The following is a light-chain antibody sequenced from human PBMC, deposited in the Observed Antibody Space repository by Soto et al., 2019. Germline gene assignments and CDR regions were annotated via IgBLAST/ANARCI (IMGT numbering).Light chain of an antibody. CDR1: SSDVGGYNY. CDR3: SSYTSSSTPYV. V-gene: IGLV2-14*01. CDR2: DVS. Sequence: QSALTQPASVSGSPGQSITISCTGTSSDVGGYNYVSWYQQHPGKAPKLMIYDVSNRPSGVSNRFSGSKSGNTASLTISGLQAEEEADYYGSSYTSSSTPYVFGTGTKLTVL. J-gene: IGLJ1*01.